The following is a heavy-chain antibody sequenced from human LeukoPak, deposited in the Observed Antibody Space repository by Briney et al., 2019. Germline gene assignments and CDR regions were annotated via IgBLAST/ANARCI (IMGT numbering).Heavy chain of an antibody. CDR1: GFTFSSYA. Sequence: QTGGSLRLSCAASGFTFSSYAMSWVRQAPGKGLEWVSYISSGGTTIYYADSVKGRFTISRDNAKNSLYLQMNSLRAEDTAVYYCARVYYYNMDVWGQGTTVAVSS. CDR3: ARVYYYNMDV. V-gene: IGHV3-48*04. J-gene: IGHJ6*02. CDR2: ISSGGTTI.